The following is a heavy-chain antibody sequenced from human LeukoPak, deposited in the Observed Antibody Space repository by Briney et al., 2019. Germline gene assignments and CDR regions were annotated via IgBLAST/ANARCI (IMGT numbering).Heavy chain of an antibody. Sequence: EGSLRLSCAASGFTFSSFGMSWVRQAPGKGLEWVSGISGSGVTTYYTDSVRGRFTISRDNSKNTLYLQMNSLRAEDTAVYYCAKVRISSTFYYFDYWGQGALVTVSS. J-gene: IGHJ4*02. CDR2: ISGSGVTT. CDR1: GFTFSSFG. D-gene: IGHD6-13*01. CDR3: AKVRISSTFYYFDY. V-gene: IGHV3-23*01.